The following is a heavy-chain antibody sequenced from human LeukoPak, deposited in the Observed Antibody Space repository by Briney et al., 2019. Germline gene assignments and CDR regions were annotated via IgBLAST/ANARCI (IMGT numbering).Heavy chain of an antibody. CDR3: ARGSGSSTTDWFGP. J-gene: IGHJ5*02. CDR2: IGTAGDT. Sequence: PGGSLRLSCAASGFTFSRYDMHWVRQATGKGLEWVSAIGTAGDTYYPGSVKGRFTISRENVKNSLYLQMNSLRAGDTAVYYCARGSGSSTTDWFGPWGQGTLVTVSS. D-gene: IGHD1-26*01. CDR1: GFTFSRYD. V-gene: IGHV3-13*01.